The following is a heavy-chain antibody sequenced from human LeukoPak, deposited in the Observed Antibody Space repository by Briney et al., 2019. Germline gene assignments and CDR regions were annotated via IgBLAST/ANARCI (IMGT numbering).Heavy chain of an antibody. Sequence: GGSLRLSCAASGFTFSSYWMNWVRQAPGKGLVWVSRIASDGSSTTYADSVKGRFSISRDNAKNTLYLQMNSLRIEDTAVYYCARGRPHGNDYWGQGTLVTVSS. J-gene: IGHJ4*02. CDR1: GFTFSSYW. V-gene: IGHV3-74*01. CDR3: ARGRPHGNDY. D-gene: IGHD4-23*01. CDR2: IASDGSST.